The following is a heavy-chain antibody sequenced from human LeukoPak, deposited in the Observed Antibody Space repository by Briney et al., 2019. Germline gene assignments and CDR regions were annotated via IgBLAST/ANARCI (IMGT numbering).Heavy chain of an antibody. CDR1: EFAFSSYS. J-gene: IGHJ4*02. CDR2: IKQDGSEK. Sequence: GGSLRLSCAASEFAFSSYSMTWVRQAPGKGLEWVANIKQDGSEKYYVDSAKGRFTISRDNAKNSLYLQMNSLRAEDTAVYYCAREESSDWYPGVFDYWGQGTRVTVSS. V-gene: IGHV3-7*01. CDR3: AREESSDWYPGVFDY. D-gene: IGHD6-19*01.